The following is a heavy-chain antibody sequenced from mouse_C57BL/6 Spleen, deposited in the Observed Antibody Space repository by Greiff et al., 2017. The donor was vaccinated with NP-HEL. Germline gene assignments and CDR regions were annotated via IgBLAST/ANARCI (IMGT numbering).Heavy chain of an antibody. CDR3: ACGNYEYAMDY. Sequence: QVQLQQPGAELVMPGASVKLSCKASGYTFTSYWMHWVKQRPGPGLEWIGEIDPSDSYTNYNQKFKGKSTLTVDKSSSTAYMQLSSLTSEDSAVYYCACGNYEYAMDYWGQGTSVTVSS. J-gene: IGHJ4*01. CDR2: IDPSDSYT. D-gene: IGHD2-1*01. CDR1: GYTFTSYW. V-gene: IGHV1-69*01.